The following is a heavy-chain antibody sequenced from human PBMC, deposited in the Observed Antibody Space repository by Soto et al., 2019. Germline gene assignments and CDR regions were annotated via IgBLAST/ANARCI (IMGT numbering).Heavy chain of an antibody. Sequence: PSETLSLTCTVSGGSIINYYWTWIRQPAGKGLEWVGRIYSSGSTSYNPSLKSRLTMSVDTSKNQFSLKLTSVTAADTALYYCARQTTYSSSWFDPWGQGTLVTVSS. CDR3: ARQTTYSSSWFDP. J-gene: IGHJ5*02. CDR2: IYSSGST. V-gene: IGHV4-4*07. D-gene: IGHD6-13*01. CDR1: GGSIINYY.